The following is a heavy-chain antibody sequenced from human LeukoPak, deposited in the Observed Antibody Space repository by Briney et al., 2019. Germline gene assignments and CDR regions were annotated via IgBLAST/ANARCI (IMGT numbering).Heavy chain of an antibody. D-gene: IGHD4-11*01. V-gene: IGHV1-46*01. Sequence: ASVKVSCKASGYTFTSYYMHWVRQAPGQGLEWMGIINPSGGSTSYAQKFQGRVTMTTDTSTSTAYMELRSLRSDDTAVYYCARMEGNYVEGDYWGQGTLVTVSS. CDR1: GYTFTSYY. J-gene: IGHJ4*02. CDR3: ARMEGNYVEGDY. CDR2: INPSGGST.